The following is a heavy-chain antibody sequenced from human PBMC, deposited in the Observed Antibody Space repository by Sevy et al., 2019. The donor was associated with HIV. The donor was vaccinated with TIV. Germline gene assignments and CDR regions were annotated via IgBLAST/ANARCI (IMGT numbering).Heavy chain of an antibody. CDR2: IWYDGSNK. CDR3: AQAFQYYDSSGYYSYYFDY. D-gene: IGHD3-22*01. V-gene: IGHV3-33*06. Sequence: GGSLRLSCAASGFTFSSYGMHWVRQAPGKGLEWVAVIWYDGSNKYYADSVKDRFTISRDNSKNTLYLQMNSLRAEDTAVYYCAQAFQYYDSSGYYSYYFDYWGQGTLVTVSS. J-gene: IGHJ4*02. CDR1: GFTFSSYG.